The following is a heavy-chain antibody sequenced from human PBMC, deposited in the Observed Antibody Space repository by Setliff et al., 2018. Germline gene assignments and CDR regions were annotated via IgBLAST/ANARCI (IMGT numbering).Heavy chain of an antibody. J-gene: IGHJ6*02. V-gene: IGHV3-11*04. CDR2: ISSSGSTI. D-gene: IGHD5-12*01. CDR1: GFTFSDYY. Sequence: GGSLRLSCAASGFTFSDYYMSWIRQAPGKGLEWVSYISSSGSTIYYADSVKGRFTISRDNAKNSLYLQMNSLRAEDTAVYYCTRGSGYLTSFYYYYYGMDVWGQGTTVTVSS. CDR3: TRGSGYLTSFYYYYYGMDV.